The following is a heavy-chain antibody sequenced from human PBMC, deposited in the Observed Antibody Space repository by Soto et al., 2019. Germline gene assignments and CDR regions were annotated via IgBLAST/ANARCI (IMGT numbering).Heavy chain of an antibody. J-gene: IGHJ4*02. D-gene: IGHD3-10*01. Sequence: QVQLVQSGAEVKKPGSSVKVSCKASGGTFSSYAISWVRQGPGQGLEWMGGIIPIFGTANYAQKFQGRVTITADESTSTAYMELRSLRSEDTAVYYCAGYYYGSGSYYNVDYWGQGTLVTVSS. CDR3: AGYYYGSGSYYNVDY. V-gene: IGHV1-69*01. CDR2: IIPIFGTA. CDR1: GGTFSSYA.